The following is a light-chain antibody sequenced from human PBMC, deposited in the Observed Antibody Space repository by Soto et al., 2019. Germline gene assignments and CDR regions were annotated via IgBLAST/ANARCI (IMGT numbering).Light chain of an antibody. V-gene: IGLV2-23*02. CDR1: SSDVGSYNL. CDR2: EVS. CDR3: CSYAGTPRD. Sequence: QSVLTQPASVSGSPGQSITISCTGTSSDVGSYNLVSWYQQHPGKAPKLMIYEVSKRPSGVSNRFSGSKSGNTASLTISGLQAEDEADYYCCSYAGTPRDFGTGTKVTVL. J-gene: IGLJ1*01.